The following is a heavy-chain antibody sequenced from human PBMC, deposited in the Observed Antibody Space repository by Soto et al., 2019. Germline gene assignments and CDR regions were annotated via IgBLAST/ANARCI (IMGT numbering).Heavy chain of an antibody. CDR3: ARDPYYDFWSGYRNEY. D-gene: IGHD3-3*01. J-gene: IGHJ4*02. Sequence: GGSLRLSCAASGFTFSSYSMNWVRQAPGKGLEWVSSISSSSSYIYYADSVKGRFTISRDNAKNSLYLQMNSLRAEDTAVYYCARDPYYDFWSGYRNEYWGQGTLVTVSS. V-gene: IGHV3-21*01. CDR2: ISSSSSYI. CDR1: GFTFSSYS.